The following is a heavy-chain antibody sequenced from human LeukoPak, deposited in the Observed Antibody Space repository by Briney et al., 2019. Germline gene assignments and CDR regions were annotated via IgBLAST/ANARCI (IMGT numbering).Heavy chain of an antibody. CDR3: ARDPTYYYYMDV. V-gene: IGHV4-4*07. CDR2: ISTSGSN. J-gene: IGHJ6*03. Sequence: PSETLSLTCTVSGGSISSYYWSWIRQPAGKGLEWIGRISTSGSNNYNPSLKSRVTMSVDTCKNQFSLKLISVTAADTAVYYCARDPTYYYYMDVWGKGTTVTVSS. CDR1: GGSISSYY.